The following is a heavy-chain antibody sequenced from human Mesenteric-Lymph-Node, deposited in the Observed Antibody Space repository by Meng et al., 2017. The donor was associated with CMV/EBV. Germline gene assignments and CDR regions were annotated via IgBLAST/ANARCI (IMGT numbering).Heavy chain of an antibody. D-gene: IGHD6-13*01. V-gene: IGHV3-33*01. CDR2: IWYDGSNK. CDR1: GFTFSSYG. J-gene: IGHJ4*02. Sequence: GESLKISCAASGFTFSSYGMHWVRQAPGKGLEWVAVIWYDGSNKYYADSVKGRFTISRDNSKNTLYLQMNSLRAEDTAVYYCARGYSSSWYKYYFDYWGQGTLVTVSS. CDR3: ARGYSSSWYKYYFDY.